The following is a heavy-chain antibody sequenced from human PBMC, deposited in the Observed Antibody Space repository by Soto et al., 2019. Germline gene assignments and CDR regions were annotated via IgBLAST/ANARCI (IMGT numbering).Heavy chain of an antibody. CDR1: GFTFSSYG. CDR3: ARTRGDSYYYYGMDV. J-gene: IGHJ6*02. CDR2: ISSSSSYI. Sequence: VQLVESGGGVVQPGRALRLSCAASGFTFSSYGMHWVRQAPGKGLEWVSSISSSSSYIYYADSVKGRFTISRDNAKNSLYLQMNSLRAEDTAVYYCARTRGDSYYYYGMDVWGQGTTVTVSS. V-gene: IGHV3-21*01.